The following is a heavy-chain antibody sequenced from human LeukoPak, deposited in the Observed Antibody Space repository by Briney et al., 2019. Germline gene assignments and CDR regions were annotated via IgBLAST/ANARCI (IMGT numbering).Heavy chain of an antibody. Sequence: SETLSLTCTVSGGSISSYYWSWIRQPPGKGLEWIGYIYYRGSTNYKSSLKSRVTISVDTSKNQFSLKLSSVTAADTAVYYCARVGATRYYYYYMDVWGKGTTVTVSS. CDR1: GGSISSYY. CDR2: IYYRGST. V-gene: IGHV4-59*08. D-gene: IGHD4/OR15-4a*01. CDR3: ARVGATRYYYYYMDV. J-gene: IGHJ6*03.